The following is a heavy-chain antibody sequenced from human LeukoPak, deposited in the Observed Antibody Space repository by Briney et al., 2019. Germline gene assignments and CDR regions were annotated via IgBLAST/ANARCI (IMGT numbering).Heavy chain of an antibody. CDR3: ARDGIVATITGAFDI. Sequence: GESLKISCKGSGYSFTSYWIGWVRQMPGKGLEWMGIIYPGDSDTRYSPSFQGQVTISADKSISTAYLQWSSLKASDTAMYYYARDGIVATITGAFDIWGQGTMVTVSS. D-gene: IGHD5-12*01. CDR1: GYSFTSYW. J-gene: IGHJ3*02. V-gene: IGHV5-51*01. CDR2: IYPGDSDT.